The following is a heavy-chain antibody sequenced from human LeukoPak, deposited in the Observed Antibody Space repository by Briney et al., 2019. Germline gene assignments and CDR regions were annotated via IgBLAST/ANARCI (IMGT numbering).Heavy chain of an antibody. Sequence: GGSLRLSCAASGFTFSSYSMNWVRQAPGKGLEWVSGISWNSGSIGYADSVKGRFTISRDNAKNSLYLQMNSLRAEDTAVYYCARGTFDYWGQGTLVTVSS. CDR2: ISWNSGSI. D-gene: IGHD3-10*01. CDR1: GFTFSSYS. V-gene: IGHV3-48*04. J-gene: IGHJ4*02. CDR3: ARGTFDY.